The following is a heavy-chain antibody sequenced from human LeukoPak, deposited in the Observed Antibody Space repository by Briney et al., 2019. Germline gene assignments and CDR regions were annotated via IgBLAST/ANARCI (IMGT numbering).Heavy chain of an antibody. CDR3: ARTRRRNYYDSSGYYCFDY. Sequence: PSETLSLTCAAYGGSFSGYYWSWIRQPPGKGLEWIGEINHSGSTNYNPSLKSRVTISVDTSKNQFSLKLSSVTAADTAVYYCARTRRRNYYDSSGYYCFDYWGQGTLVTVSS. CDR1: GGSFSGYY. D-gene: IGHD3-22*01. V-gene: IGHV4-34*01. J-gene: IGHJ4*02. CDR2: INHSGST.